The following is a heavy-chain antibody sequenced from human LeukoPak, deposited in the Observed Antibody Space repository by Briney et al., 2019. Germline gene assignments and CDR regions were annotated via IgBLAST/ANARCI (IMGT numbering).Heavy chain of an antibody. Sequence: GRSLRLSCAASGFTFSSYAMHWVRQAPGKGLEWVAVISYDGSNKYYADFVKGRFTISRDNSKNTLYLQMNSLRAEDTAVYYCARERYCSGGSCSRGFDPWGQGTLVTVSS. CDR2: ISYDGSNK. V-gene: IGHV3-30-3*01. CDR1: GFTFSSYA. J-gene: IGHJ5*02. D-gene: IGHD2-15*01. CDR3: ARERYCSGGSCSRGFDP.